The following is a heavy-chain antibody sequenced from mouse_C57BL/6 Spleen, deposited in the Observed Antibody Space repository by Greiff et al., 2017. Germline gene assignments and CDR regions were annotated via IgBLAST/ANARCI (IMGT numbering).Heavy chain of an antibody. V-gene: IGHV14-4*01. Sequence: VQLQQSGAELVRPGASVKLSCTASGFNIKDDYMHWVKQRPEQGLEWIGWLDPENGDTKYASKFQGKATITADTSSNTAYLQLSSLTSEDTAVYYCTVYGSRSWFAYWGQGTMVTVSA. J-gene: IGHJ3*01. D-gene: IGHD2-1*01. CDR2: LDPENGDT. CDR3: TVYGSRSWFAY. CDR1: GFNIKDDY.